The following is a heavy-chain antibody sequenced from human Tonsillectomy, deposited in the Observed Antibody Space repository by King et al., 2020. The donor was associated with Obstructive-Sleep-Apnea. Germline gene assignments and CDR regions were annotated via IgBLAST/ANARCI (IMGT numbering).Heavy chain of an antibody. D-gene: IGHD6-19*01. Sequence: VQLVESGGGLVQPGDSLRLSCTASGFTLSTYPMNWVRQAPGKGLEWLSYISSSSDKIYYADSVKGRFTISRENAKNSLYLQMNSLRAEDTAVYYCAKDDRSGWYSDYWGQGTLVTVSS. V-gene: IGHV3-48*04. CDR1: GFTLSTYP. CDR3: AKDDRSGWYSDY. CDR2: ISSSSDKI. J-gene: IGHJ4*02.